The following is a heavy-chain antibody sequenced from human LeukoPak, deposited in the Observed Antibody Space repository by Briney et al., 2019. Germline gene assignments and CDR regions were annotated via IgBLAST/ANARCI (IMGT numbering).Heavy chain of an antibody. J-gene: IGHJ6*03. CDR3: ARDTHTVTTDYYYYYYMDV. CDR2: INPNSGGT. Sequence: ASVKVSCKASGYIFTGYYMHWVRQAPGQGLEWMGWINPNSGGTNYAQKFQGRVTMTRDTSISTVYMELSRLRSDDTAVYYCARDTHTVTTDYYYYYYMDVWGKGTTVTVSS. CDR1: GYIFTGYY. V-gene: IGHV1-2*02. D-gene: IGHD4-17*01.